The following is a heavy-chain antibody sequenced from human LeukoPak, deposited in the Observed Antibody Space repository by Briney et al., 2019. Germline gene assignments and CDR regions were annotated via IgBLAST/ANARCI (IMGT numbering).Heavy chain of an antibody. V-gene: IGHV1-69*13. J-gene: IGHJ6*02. CDR1: GGTFSSYA. CDR2: IIPIFGTA. Sequence: SVKVSRKASGGTFSSYAISWVRQAPGQGLEWMGGIIPIFGTANYAQKFQGRVTITADESTSTAYMELSSLRSEDTAVHYCARDYCSGGSCYSTPYYGMDVWGQGTTVTVSS. D-gene: IGHD2-15*01. CDR3: ARDYCSGGSCYSTPYYGMDV.